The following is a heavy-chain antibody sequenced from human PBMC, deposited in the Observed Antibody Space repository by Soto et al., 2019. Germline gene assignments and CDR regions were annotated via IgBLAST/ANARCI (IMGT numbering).Heavy chain of an antibody. D-gene: IGHD3-16*02. CDR1: GYTFTSYD. Sequence: GASVKVSCKASGYTFTSYDINWVRQATGQGLEWMGWMNPNSGNTGYANKFKGRVTMTRNTSISTAYMELSSLRSEDTAVYYCARLYDYVWGSYRSRIRGMDVWGQGTTVTVSS. V-gene: IGHV1-8*01. J-gene: IGHJ6*02. CDR2: MNPNSGNT. CDR3: ARLYDYVWGSYRSRIRGMDV.